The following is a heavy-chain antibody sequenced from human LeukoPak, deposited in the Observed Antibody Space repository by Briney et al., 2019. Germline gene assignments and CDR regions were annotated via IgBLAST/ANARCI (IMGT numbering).Heavy chain of an antibody. CDR1: GFTFSSYG. J-gene: IGHJ4*02. CDR2: IRYDGSNK. D-gene: IGHD3-16*01. V-gene: IGHV3-30*02. CDR3: AKDGGSLGEVRD. Sequence: TGGSLRLSCAASGFTFSSYGMHWVRQAPGKGLEWVAFIRYDGSNKYYADSVKGRFTISRDNSKDTLYLQMNSLRAEDTAVYYCAKDGGSLGEVRDWGQGTLVTVSS.